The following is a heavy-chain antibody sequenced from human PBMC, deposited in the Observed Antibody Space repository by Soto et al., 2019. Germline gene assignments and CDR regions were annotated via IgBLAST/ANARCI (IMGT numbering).Heavy chain of an antibody. J-gene: IGHJ4*02. CDR2: INHSGST. CDR1: GGSFSGYY. CDR3: ARDKITGLLDY. D-gene: IGHD2-8*02. V-gene: IGHV4-34*01. Sequence: QVQLQQWGAGLLKPSETLSLTCAVYGGSFSGYYWTWIRQPPGTGLEWIGEINHSGSTNYNPSLKRPVTISVDKSKNQFSLKLTSVTAADTAVYYCARDKITGLLDYWGQGTLVTVSS.